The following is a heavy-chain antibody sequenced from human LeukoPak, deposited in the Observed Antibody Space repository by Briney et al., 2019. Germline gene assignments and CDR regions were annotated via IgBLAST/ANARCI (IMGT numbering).Heavy chain of an antibody. D-gene: IGHD7-27*01. J-gene: IGHJ2*01. CDR3: ARGLLPNWGYWYFDL. V-gene: IGHV4-39*07. CDR1: GGSMSGSSDY. Sequence: NTSETLSLTCTVSGGSMSGSSDYWSWIRQPPGKGLEWIGEINHSGSTNYNPSLKSRVTISVDTSKNQFSLKLSSVTAADTAVYYCARGLLPNWGYWYFDLWGRGTLVTVSS. CDR2: INHSGST.